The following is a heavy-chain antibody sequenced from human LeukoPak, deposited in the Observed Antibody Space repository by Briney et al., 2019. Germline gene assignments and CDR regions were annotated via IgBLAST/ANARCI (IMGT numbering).Heavy chain of an antibody. Sequence: ASVKVSCKASGYTFTSYGISWVRQAPGQGLEWMGWISAYNGDTNYAQKLQGRVTMTTDTSTSTAYMELRSLRSDDTAVYYCARGGPAPHRITLIVVASSTDAFDIWGQGTMVTVSS. D-gene: IGHD3-22*01. CDR2: ISAYNGDT. CDR3: ARGGPAPHRITLIVVASSTDAFDI. CDR1: GYTFTSYG. V-gene: IGHV1-18*01. J-gene: IGHJ3*02.